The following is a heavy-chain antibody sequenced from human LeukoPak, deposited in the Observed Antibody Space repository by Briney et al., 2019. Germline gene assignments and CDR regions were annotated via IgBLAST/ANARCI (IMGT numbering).Heavy chain of an antibody. CDR3: AKGVRYYDSSGLSYFQH. D-gene: IGHD3-22*01. Sequence: PGGSLRLSCAASGFTFSSYWMSWVRQAPGKGLEWVANIKQDGSEKYYVDSVKGRFTISRDNAKNSLYLQMNSLRAEDTAVYYCAKGVRYYDSSGLSYFQHWGQGTLVTVSS. CDR1: GFTFSSYW. J-gene: IGHJ1*01. CDR2: IKQDGSEK. V-gene: IGHV3-7*01.